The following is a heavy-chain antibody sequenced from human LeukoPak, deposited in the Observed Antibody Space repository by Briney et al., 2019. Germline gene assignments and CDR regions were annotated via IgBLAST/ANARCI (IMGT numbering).Heavy chain of an antibody. CDR1: GYTLTELS. J-gene: IGHJ4*02. CDR2: FDPEDGET. Sequence: ASVKVSCKVSGYTLTELSMHWVRQAPGKGLEWMGGFDPEDGETIYAQKFQGRVTMTEDTSTDTAYMELSSLRSEDTAVYYCATTTGYCSSTSCYAEFPYFDYWGQGTLVTVSS. V-gene: IGHV1-24*01. CDR3: ATTTGYCSSTSCYAEFPYFDY. D-gene: IGHD2-2*01.